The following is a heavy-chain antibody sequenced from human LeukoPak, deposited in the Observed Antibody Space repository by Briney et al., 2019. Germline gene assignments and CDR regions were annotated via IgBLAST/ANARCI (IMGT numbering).Heavy chain of an antibody. CDR2: IKQDESEK. CDR3: ARLSDSISCFGFDG. Sequence: PGGSLRLSCAASGFTFSSYWMSWVRQAPGKGLEWVANIKQDESEKYYMGSVRGRFTISIDNAKNSVYLQMNSLRADDTAVYYCARLSDSISCFGFDGWGHGTTVAVSS. CDR1: GFTFSSYW. J-gene: IGHJ3*01. V-gene: IGHV3-7*01. D-gene: IGHD2-2*01.